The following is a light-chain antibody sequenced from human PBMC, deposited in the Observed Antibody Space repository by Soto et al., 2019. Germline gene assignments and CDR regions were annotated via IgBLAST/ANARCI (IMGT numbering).Light chain of an antibody. CDR3: AVWDDSLDGWV. CDR2: NSN. CDR1: SSNIGSHV. V-gene: IGLV1-44*01. Sequence: QSVLTQPPSASGTPGQRVTISCSGSSSNIGSHVVYWYQQLAGTAPKLLMYNSNQRPSGVPDRFSGSKSGTSASLAISGLQSEDEADYYCAVWDDSLDGWVFGGGTKLTVL. J-gene: IGLJ3*02.